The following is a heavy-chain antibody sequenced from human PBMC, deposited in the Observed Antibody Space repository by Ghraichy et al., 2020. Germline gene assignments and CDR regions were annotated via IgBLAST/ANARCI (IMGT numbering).Heavy chain of an antibody. CDR3: ATEHGYSYGSLDY. J-gene: IGHJ4*02. CDR1: GATFSSYA. CDR2: IIPIFGRR. V-gene: IGHV1-69*13. D-gene: IGHD5-18*01. Sequence: SVKVSCKASGATFSSYAISWVRQAPGQGLEWMGGIIPIFGRRNYAQKFQGRVTITADESTSTAYMEVSSLRSEDTAVYYCATEHGYSYGSLDYWGQGTLVTVSS.